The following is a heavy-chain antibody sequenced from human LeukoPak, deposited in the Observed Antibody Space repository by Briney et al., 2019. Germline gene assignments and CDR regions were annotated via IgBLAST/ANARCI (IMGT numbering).Heavy chain of an antibody. CDR1: GGSISSYY. Sequence: SETLSLTCTVSGGSISSYYWSWIRQPPGKGLEWIGYIYYSGSTNYNPSLKSRVTISVDTSKNQFSLKLSPVTAADTAVYYCARLYYDSSGYRFDYWGQGTLVTVSS. D-gene: IGHD3-22*01. V-gene: IGHV4-59*08. CDR2: IYYSGST. J-gene: IGHJ4*02. CDR3: ARLYYDSSGYRFDY.